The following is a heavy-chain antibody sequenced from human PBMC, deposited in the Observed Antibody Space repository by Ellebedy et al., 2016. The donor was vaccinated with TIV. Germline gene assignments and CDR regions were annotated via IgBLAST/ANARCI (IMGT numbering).Heavy chain of an antibody. Sequence: GGSLRLXXAASGFTLSTYWMHWVRQGPGTGLEWVSRINPDGSRTDYADSVKGRFTVSRDNAKNTVYLQMNSLRAEDTAVYYCANGGDVIAYFQHWGQGTLVTVSS. CDR1: GFTLSTYW. CDR2: INPDGSRT. J-gene: IGHJ1*01. CDR3: ANGGDVIAYFQH. V-gene: IGHV3-74*01. D-gene: IGHD2-21*01.